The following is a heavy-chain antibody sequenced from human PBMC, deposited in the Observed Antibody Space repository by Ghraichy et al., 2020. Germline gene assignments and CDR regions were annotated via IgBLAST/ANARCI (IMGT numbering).Heavy chain of an antibody. J-gene: IGHJ4*02. CDR3: ARDRDDIWGNYRYSFNC. D-gene: IGHD3-16*02. CDR1: GFSFSTYS. V-gene: IGHV3-48*02. Sequence: LTCAASGFSFSTYSMNWVRQVPGKGLEWLSYISGSSGSIYYADSVRGRFTVSRDNAKNSLFLQMNSLRDEDTAVYYCARDRDDIWGNYRYSFNCWGQGTLDTVSS. CDR2: ISGSSGSI.